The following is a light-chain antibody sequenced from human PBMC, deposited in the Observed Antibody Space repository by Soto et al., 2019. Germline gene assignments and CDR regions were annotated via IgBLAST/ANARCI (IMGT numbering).Light chain of an antibody. Sequence: QSALTQPPSASGSPGQSVTISCTGTSSDIGAYNYVSWYQQYPGRAPKLMIYEVNKRPSGVPDRFSGSKSGNTASLTVSGLQAEDEADYYCGSYAGGNTDWVFGGGTKVTVL. J-gene: IGLJ3*02. CDR2: EVN. CDR1: SSDIGAYNY. CDR3: GSYAGGNTDWV. V-gene: IGLV2-8*01.